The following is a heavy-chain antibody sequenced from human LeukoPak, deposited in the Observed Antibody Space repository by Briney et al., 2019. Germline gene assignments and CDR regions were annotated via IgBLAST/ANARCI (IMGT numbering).Heavy chain of an antibody. Sequence: ASVKVSCKVSGYTLTGLSMHWVRQAPGKGLEWMGGFDPEDGETIYAQKFQGRVTMTEDTSTDTAYMELSSLRSEDTAVYYCATTAWGSYRRLSDAFDIWGQGTMVTVSS. CDR1: GYTLTGLS. D-gene: IGHD3-16*02. CDR3: ATTAWGSYRRLSDAFDI. J-gene: IGHJ3*02. CDR2: FDPEDGET. V-gene: IGHV1-24*01.